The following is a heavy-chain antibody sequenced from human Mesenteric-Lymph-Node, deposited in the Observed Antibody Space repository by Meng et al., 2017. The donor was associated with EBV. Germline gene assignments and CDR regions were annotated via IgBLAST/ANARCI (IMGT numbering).Heavy chain of an antibody. Sequence: QVQLQQGGAGLLKPSATLSLTCAVHGGSFSDYFWTWIRQAPGKGLEWVGEINHSGSTKYNPSLKSRVTISVDTSKNQISLNLNSVTAADTAVYYCARPRIRYGSGSYYYWGQGTLVTASS. J-gene: IGHJ4*02. CDR1: GGSFSDYF. D-gene: IGHD3-10*01. CDR3: ARPRIRYGSGSYYY. CDR2: INHSGST. V-gene: IGHV4-34*01.